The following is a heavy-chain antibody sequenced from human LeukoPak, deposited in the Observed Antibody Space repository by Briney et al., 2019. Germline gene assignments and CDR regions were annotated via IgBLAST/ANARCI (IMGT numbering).Heavy chain of an antibody. CDR2: ISSSSSSYI. V-gene: IGHV3-21*01. J-gene: IGHJ4*02. CDR1: GFTFSSYS. CDR3: VATMVRGRSKCFDY. Sequence: GGSLRLSCAASGFTFSSYSMNWVCQAPGKGLEWVSSISSSSSSYIYYADSVKGRFTISRDNAKNSLYLQMNSLRAEDTAVYYCVATMVRGRSKCFDYWGQGTLVTVSS. D-gene: IGHD3-10*01.